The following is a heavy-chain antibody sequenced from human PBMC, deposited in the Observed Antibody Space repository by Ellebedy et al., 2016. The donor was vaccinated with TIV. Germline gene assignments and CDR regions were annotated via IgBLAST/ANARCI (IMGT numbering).Heavy chain of an antibody. Sequence: PGGSLRLSCAASGFTFSSYWMHWVRQAPGKGLVWVSRINTDGRTIDYADSVKGRFTISRDNAKNTLYLQMNSLRVEDTAVYFCARAGSHRFDYWGQGNLVTVSS. V-gene: IGHV3-74*01. J-gene: IGHJ4*02. CDR1: GFTFSSYW. CDR3: ARAGSHRFDY. CDR2: INTDGRTI. D-gene: IGHD1-26*01.